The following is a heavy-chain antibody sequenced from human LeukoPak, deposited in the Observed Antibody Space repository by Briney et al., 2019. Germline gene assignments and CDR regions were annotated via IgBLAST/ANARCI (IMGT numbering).Heavy chain of an antibody. Sequence: GRSLRPSCVVYALTFSNRAMTWVRQAPGKGLEWVSSISISGNKILYADFVKGRFTISRDHSKNTLLIQTNSQQAAHPCVTFCESEIQPNDYWGQGTLVTVS. CDR2: ISISGNKI. D-gene: IGHD5-18*01. CDR3: ESEIQPNDY. CDR1: ALTFSNRA. V-gene: IGHV3-23*01. J-gene: IGHJ4*02.